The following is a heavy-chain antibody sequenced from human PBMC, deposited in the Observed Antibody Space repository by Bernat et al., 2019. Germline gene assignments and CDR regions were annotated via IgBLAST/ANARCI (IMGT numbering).Heavy chain of an antibody. Sequence: QVQLRESGPGLVKPSETLSLTCSVSGGSVSSNTYYWGWLRQPPGQGLVWIGTISYSGNTYYNPSLKSRVTISADTSKNEFSLRLSSVTAADTAVYHCARQKDVVVIVPGSATETDTDAFDVWGRGTMVTVSS. CDR2: ISYSGNT. CDR3: ARQKDVVVIVPGSATETDTDAFDV. V-gene: IGHV4-39*01. D-gene: IGHD2-15*01. CDR1: GGSVSSNTYY. J-gene: IGHJ3*01.